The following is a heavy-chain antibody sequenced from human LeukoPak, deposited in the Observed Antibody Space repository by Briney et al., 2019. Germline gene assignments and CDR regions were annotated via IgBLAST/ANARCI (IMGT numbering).Heavy chain of an antibody. V-gene: IGHV3-48*03. Sequence: GGSLRLSCAASGFTFSSYEMNWVRQAPGKGLEWASYISSSGITIYYAQSVKGRFTISRDNAKNSLYLQMNSLRAEDTAVYYCATQVGDGGYFDYWGQGTLVTVSS. J-gene: IGHJ4*02. CDR3: ATQVGDGGYFDY. CDR2: ISSSGITI. D-gene: IGHD1-26*01. CDR1: GFTFSSYE.